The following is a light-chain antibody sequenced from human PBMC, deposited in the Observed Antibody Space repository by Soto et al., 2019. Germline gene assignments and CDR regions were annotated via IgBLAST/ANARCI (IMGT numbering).Light chain of an antibody. Sequence: DIQMTQSPSSLSASVGDRVTITCQASQDISNYLNWYHQKPGKAPKLLIYDSSNLETGVPARFSGSGSGTDFTFTISSLEPEDIATYYCQQYDTFPLTFGGGTKVEIK. CDR3: QQYDTFPLT. J-gene: IGKJ4*01. V-gene: IGKV1-33*01. CDR2: DSS. CDR1: QDISNY.